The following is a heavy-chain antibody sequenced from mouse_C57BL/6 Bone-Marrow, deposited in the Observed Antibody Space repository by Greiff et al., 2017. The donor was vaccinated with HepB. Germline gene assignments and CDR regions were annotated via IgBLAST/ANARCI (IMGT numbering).Heavy chain of an antibody. CDR2: ISGGGSYT. Sequence: DVKLVESGGDLVKPGGSLKLSCAASGFTFSSYGMSWVRQTPDKRLEWVATISGGGSYTYYPDSVKGRFTISRDNAKNTLYLQMSSLKSEDTAMYYCARRIYYDYDAWFAYWGKGTLVTVSA. D-gene: IGHD2-4*01. J-gene: IGHJ3*01. V-gene: IGHV5-6*02. CDR3: ARRIYYDYDAWFAY. CDR1: GFTFSSYG.